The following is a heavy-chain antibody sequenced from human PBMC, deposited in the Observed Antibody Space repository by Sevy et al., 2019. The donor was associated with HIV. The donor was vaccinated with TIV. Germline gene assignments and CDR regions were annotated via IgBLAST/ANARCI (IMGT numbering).Heavy chain of an antibody. CDR3: ARQGLVRDYDFWSGYYRRWFDP. J-gene: IGHJ5*02. CDR1: GGSISSSSYY. V-gene: IGHV4-39*01. D-gene: IGHD3-3*01. CDR2: IYYSRST. Sequence: SETLSLTCTVSGGSISSSSYYWGRIRQPPGKGLEWIGSIYYSRSTYYYPSLKSRVTISVDTSKNQFSLRLSSVTAADTAVYYCARQGLVRDYDFWSGYYRRWFDPWGQGTLVTVSS.